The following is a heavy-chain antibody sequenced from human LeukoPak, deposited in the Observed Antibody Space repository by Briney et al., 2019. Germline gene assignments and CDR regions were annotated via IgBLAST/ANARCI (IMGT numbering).Heavy chain of an antibody. CDR3: ACSAYYSVGYFDY. V-gene: IGHV3-21*01. Sequence: GGSLRLSCAASGFTFSSYSMNWVSPAPGKGLEWVSSISSSSSYIYYADSVKGRFTISRDNAKNLLYLQMNSLRSEDTAVYYCACSAYYSVGYFDYWGQGTLVTVSS. CDR2: ISSSSSYI. D-gene: IGHD2/OR15-2a*01. J-gene: IGHJ4*02. CDR1: GFTFSSYS.